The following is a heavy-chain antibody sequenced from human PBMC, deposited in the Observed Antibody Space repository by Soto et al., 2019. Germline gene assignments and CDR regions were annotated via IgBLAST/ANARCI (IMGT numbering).Heavy chain of an antibody. CDR1: GFSLSTSGLG. V-gene: IGHV2-5*02. CDR2: IYWDDDK. CDR3: ALPRRRGAFAM. J-gene: IGHJ3*02. Sequence: QITLKESGPALVKPTQTLTLTCTFSGFSLSTSGLGVGWLRQPPGKALEWLAAIYWDDDKRYSPSLKSRLTITKDTSKNQVVLTMTNMDPVDTATYYCALPRRRGAFAMWRQGTVVTVSS.